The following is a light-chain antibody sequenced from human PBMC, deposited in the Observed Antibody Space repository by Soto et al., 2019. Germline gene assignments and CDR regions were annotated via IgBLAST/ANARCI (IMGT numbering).Light chain of an antibody. CDR3: QQRSNWPPVT. CDR2: DAS. Sequence: EIVLTQSRATLSLSPGERATLSCRASQGVSSYLAWYQQKPGQAPRLLIYDASNRATGIPARFSGSGSGTDFALTISSLEPEDFAVHYCQQRSNWPPVTFGPGTKVDIK. J-gene: IGKJ3*01. CDR1: QGVSSY. V-gene: IGKV3-11*01.